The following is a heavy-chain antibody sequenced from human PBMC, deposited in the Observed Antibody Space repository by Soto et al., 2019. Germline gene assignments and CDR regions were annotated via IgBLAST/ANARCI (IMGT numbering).Heavy chain of an antibody. CDR1: GGSISSNSW. CDR2: IYHNGST. V-gene: IGHV4-4*02. Sequence: PSETLSLTCVVPGGSISSNSWWSWVRQPPGKGLEWIGEIYHNGSTNYKSSLKSRVIIKLDRSKNQFSLKMISVTAADTALYYCARDTYYCGSSSDGLDTWGPGALVTVSS. D-gene: IGHD3-22*01. J-gene: IGHJ5*02. CDR3: ARDTYYCGSSSDGLDT.